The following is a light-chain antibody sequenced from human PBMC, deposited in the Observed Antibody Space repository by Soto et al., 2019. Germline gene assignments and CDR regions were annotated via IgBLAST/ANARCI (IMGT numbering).Light chain of an antibody. J-gene: IGKJ4*01. CDR1: XSISSW. V-gene: IGKV1-5*01. CDR2: DAS. CDR3: QQYNSYSS. Sequence: DIQMTQSPSTLSASVGXXVXITCRASXSISSWLAWYQQKPGKAPKLLIFDASILESGVPSRFSGSRSGSEFTLTISSLQPDDFATYYCQQYNSYSSFGGGTSVEIK.